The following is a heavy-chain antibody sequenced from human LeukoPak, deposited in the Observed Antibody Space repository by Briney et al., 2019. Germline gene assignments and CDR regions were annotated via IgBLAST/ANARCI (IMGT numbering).Heavy chain of an antibody. Sequence: GGSLRLSCAASGFTFSSYAMHWVRQAPGKGLEWVAVISYDGSNKYYADSAKGRFTISRDNSKNTLSLQMNSLRAEDTAVYYCARYGYRITMVRGVPNYYYYMDVWGKGTTVTVSS. CDR3: ARYGYRITMVRGVPNYYYYMDV. CDR1: GFTFSSYA. V-gene: IGHV3-30-3*01. CDR2: ISYDGSNK. D-gene: IGHD3-10*01. J-gene: IGHJ6*03.